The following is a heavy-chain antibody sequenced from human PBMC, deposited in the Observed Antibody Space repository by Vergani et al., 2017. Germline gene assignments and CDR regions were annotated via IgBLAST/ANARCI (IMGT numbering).Heavy chain of an antibody. D-gene: IGHD3-3*01. CDR2: ISSSGSTI. CDR1: GFTFSDYY. Sequence: VQLVESGGGLVQPGGSLRLSCAASGFTFSDYYMSWIRQAPGKGLEWVSYISSSGSTIYYADSVKGRFTISRDNAKNSLYLQMNSLRAEDTAVYYCARDPTIFGVVIIPRYYMDVWGKGTTVTVSS. V-gene: IGHV3-11*01. J-gene: IGHJ6*03. CDR3: ARDPTIFGVVIIPRYYMDV.